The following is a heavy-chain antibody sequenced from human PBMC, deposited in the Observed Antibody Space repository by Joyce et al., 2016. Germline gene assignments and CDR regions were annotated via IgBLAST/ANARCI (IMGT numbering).Heavy chain of an antibody. CDR1: GFIFSNYD. CDR3: ARVYEDILGFLDGKVAPDNYYMDA. D-gene: IGHD3/OR15-3a*01. J-gene: IGHJ6*03. Sequence: DVQLVESGGDLVQPGGSLRLTCAASGFIFSNYDMNWVRQAPGKGLEWISSITTTSTSIYYADSVEGRFTISRDNALNSVYLHMNSLRADDTAVYYCARVYEDILGFLDGKVAPDNYYMDAWGKGTTVIVSS. CDR2: ITTTSTSI. V-gene: IGHV3-48*01.